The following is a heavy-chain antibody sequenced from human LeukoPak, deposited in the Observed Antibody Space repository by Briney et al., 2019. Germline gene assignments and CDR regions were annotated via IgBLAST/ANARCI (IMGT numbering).Heavy chain of an antibody. CDR2: ISWNSGTK. CDR3: ARCPGAIDY. CDR1: GFTFDNYA. J-gene: IGHJ4*02. Sequence: GGSLRLSCAASGFTFDNYAMHWVRQAPGKGLEWVSGISWNSGTKAYADSVRGRFTISRDNSKNTLYLQMNSLRAEDTAVYYCARCPGAIDYWGQGTLVTVSS. V-gene: IGHV3-9*01. D-gene: IGHD5-24*01.